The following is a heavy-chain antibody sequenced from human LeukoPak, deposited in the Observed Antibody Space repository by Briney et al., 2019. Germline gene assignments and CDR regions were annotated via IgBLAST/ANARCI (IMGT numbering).Heavy chain of an antibody. V-gene: IGHV3-64*01. Sequence: PGGSLRLSCAASGLTFSDYIMHWVRQAPGKGLECVSVISGNGGNTYYANSVKGRFTISRDNSKNTLYLQMGSLRVEDMAVYYCARDLDYYGSGSSIHWYYGMDVWGQGSTVTVSS. D-gene: IGHD3-10*01. CDR1: GLTFSDYI. CDR3: ARDLDYYGSGSSIHWYYGMDV. CDR2: ISGNGGNT. J-gene: IGHJ6*02.